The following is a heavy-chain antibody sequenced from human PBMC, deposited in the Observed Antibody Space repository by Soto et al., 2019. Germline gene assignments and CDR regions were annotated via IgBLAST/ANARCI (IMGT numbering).Heavy chain of an antibody. D-gene: IGHD3-3*01. CDR2: IYWDDDK. CDR1: GFSLTTSGVG. J-gene: IGHJ4*02. Sequence: QITLNESGPTVVRPTETLTLTCRFSGFSLTTSGVGVGWIRQSPGKAPEWLALIYWDDDKRYSASLKSRLTITKETSKNRVVLTVSDLDPTDTATYYCSHRVLRTVFGLVTTTAIYFDFWGQGTPVAVSS. CDR3: SHRVLRTVFGLVTTTAIYFDF. V-gene: IGHV2-5*02.